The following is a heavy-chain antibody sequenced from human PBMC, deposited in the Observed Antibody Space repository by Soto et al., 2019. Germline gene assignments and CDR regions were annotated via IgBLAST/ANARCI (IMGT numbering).Heavy chain of an antibody. D-gene: IGHD2-2*01. J-gene: IGHJ4*02. CDR3: ARGGIVVVPAAKRVDY. V-gene: IGHV4-34*01. CDR2: INHSGST. Sequence: PSETLSLTCTVSGDSVSRGDSYWSWIRQPPGKGLEWIGEINHSGSTNYNPSLKSRVTISVDTSKNQFSLKLSSVTAADTAVYYCARGGIVVVPAAKRVDYWGQGTLVTVSS. CDR1: GDSVSRGDSY.